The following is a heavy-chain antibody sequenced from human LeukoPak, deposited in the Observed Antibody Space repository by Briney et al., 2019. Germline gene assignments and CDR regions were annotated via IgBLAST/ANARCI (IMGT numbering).Heavy chain of an antibody. CDR3: ARVGVATISSYFDY. CDR1: GGSFSGYY. Sequence: SETLSLTCAVYGGSFSGYYWSWIRQPPGKGLEWIGEINHSGSTNYNPSLKSRVTISVDTSKNQFPLKLSSVTAADTAVYYCARVGVATISSYFDYWGQGTLVTVSS. CDR2: INHSGST. V-gene: IGHV4-34*01. J-gene: IGHJ4*02. D-gene: IGHD5-12*01.